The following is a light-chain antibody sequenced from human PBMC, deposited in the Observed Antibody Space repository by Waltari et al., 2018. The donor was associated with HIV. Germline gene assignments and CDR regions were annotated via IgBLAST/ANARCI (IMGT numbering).Light chain of an antibody. V-gene: IGLV2-14*01. CDR1: RRDVGGHIY. CDR2: EVS. CDR3: SSYTSSSTPYV. Sequence: DLTQPASVPGSPAQLITISSNGARRDVGGHIYVFCYQPHSGKAPNIMIYEVSTRPAGVSNRFSGSKSGNTDSLTISGLQAEDEADYYCSSYTSSSTPYVFGTGTKVTVL. J-gene: IGLJ1*01.